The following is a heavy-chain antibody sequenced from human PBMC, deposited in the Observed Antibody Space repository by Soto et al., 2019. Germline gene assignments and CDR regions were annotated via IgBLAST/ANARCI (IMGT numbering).Heavy chain of an antibody. V-gene: IGHV3-30*18. Sequence: QVQLVESGGGVVQPGRSLRLSCAASGFTFSSYGMHWVRQAPGKGLEWVAGISYGGSNKYYADSVKGRFNISRDNSKNTLYLQMNNLRAEDTAVYYCAKDNCISTSCYRLYNWFDPWGQGTLVTVSS. CDR3: AKDNCISTSCYRLYNWFDP. CDR1: GFTFSSYG. D-gene: IGHD2-2*01. CDR2: ISYGGSNK. J-gene: IGHJ5*02.